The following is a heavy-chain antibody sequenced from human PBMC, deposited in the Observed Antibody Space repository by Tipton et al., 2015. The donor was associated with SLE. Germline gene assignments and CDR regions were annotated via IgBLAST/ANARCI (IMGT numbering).Heavy chain of an antibody. CDR2: IHYSGTT. J-gene: IGHJ5*02. CDR1: GGSISGGFY. D-gene: IGHD1-14*01. CDR3: ARSNRPGWFDP. Sequence: TLSLTCTVSGGSISGGFYWSWIRQVPGKGLEWIGYIHYSGTTYYNPSLKSRVTISVDTSKNQFSLKLSSVTAADTAVYYCARSNRPGWFDPWGQGTLVTVSS. V-gene: IGHV4-31*03.